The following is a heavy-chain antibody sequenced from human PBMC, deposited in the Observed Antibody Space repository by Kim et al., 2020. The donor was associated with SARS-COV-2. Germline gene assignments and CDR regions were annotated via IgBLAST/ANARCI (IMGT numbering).Heavy chain of an antibody. CDR1: GGTFSSYA. CDR2: IIPIFGTA. CDR3: ARGGITMVRGARFDFDY. J-gene: IGHJ4*02. D-gene: IGHD3-10*01. V-gene: IGHV1-69*13. Sequence: SVKVSCKASGGTFSSYAISWVRQAPGQGLEWMGGIIPIFGTANYAQKFQGRVTITADESTSTAYMELSSLRSEDTAVYYCARGGITMVRGARFDFDYWGQGTLVTVSS.